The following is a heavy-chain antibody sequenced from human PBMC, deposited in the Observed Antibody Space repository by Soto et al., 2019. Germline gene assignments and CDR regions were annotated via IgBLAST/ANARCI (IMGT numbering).Heavy chain of an antibody. Sequence: EVQLVESGGGLVQPGGSLRLSCAASGFTFSSYWMHWVRQAPGKGLVWVSRINRDGSTTNYADSVKGQFTISRDDAKNTLYLQMNSLTAEDTAVYYCARDLGLWGRGTLVTVSS. CDR1: GFTFSSYW. J-gene: IGHJ2*01. V-gene: IGHV3-74*01. CDR2: INRDGSTT. CDR3: ARDLGL.